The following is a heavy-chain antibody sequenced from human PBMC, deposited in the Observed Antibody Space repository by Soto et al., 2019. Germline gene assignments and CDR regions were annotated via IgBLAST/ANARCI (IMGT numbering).Heavy chain of an antibody. CDR1: GCSISSSSYY. Sequence: SETLSLTCTVSGCSISSSSYYWGWIRQPPGKGLEWIGEINHSGSTNYNPPLKSRVTISADTSKNQFSLKLSSVTAADTAVYYCARDRYMDVWGKGTTVTVSS. V-gene: IGHV4-39*07. J-gene: IGHJ6*03. CDR2: INHSGST. CDR3: ARDRYMDV.